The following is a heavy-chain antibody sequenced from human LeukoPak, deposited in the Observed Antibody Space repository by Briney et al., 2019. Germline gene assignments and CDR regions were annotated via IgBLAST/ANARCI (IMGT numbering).Heavy chain of an antibody. Sequence: PGGSLRHSCVASGFTSGDYAIRTVRQAPGKGLEWVGFIRSKAYGGTTEYAASVKGRFTIARDDSKSIAYLQMKSLKTEETAVYYCTRVFYGDYPDYWGQGTLVTVSS. CDR2: IRSKAYGGTT. J-gene: IGHJ4*02. CDR3: TRVFYGDYPDY. V-gene: IGHV3-49*04. CDR1: GFTSGDYA. D-gene: IGHD4-17*01.